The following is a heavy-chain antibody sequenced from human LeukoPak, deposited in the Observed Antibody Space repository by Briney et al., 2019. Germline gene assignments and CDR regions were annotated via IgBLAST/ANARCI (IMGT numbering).Heavy chain of an antibody. D-gene: IGHD5-18*01. CDR3: AREDTAFDY. CDR2: INAGNGDT. J-gene: IGHJ4*02. CDR1: GYTFTSYA. V-gene: IGHV1-3*01. Sequence: ASVKVSCKASGYTFTSYAMHWVRQAPGQRLEWMGWINAGNGDTKCSQRLQGRVTISRDTSASTAYMELSSLRSEDTAVYYCAREDTAFDYWGQGTLVTVSS.